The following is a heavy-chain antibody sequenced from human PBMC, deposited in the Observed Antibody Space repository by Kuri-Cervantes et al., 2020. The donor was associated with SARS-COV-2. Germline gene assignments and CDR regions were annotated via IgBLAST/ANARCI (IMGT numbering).Heavy chain of an antibody. J-gene: IGHJ4*02. CDR1: GFTFSSYA. CDR2: INNDGTTT. V-gene: IGHV3-74*01. CDR3: AKGRIKNQVLDY. D-gene: IGHD1-14*01. Sequence: GESLKISCAAPGFTFSSYAMHWVRQAPGKGLVWVSRINNDGTTTTYADSVKGRFTNSRDNAKNMLYLQMNSLRAEDTAVYYCAKGRIKNQVLDYWGQGTLVTVSS.